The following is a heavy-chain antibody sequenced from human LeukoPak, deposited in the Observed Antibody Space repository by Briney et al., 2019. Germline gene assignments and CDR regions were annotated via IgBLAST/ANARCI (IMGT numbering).Heavy chain of an antibody. J-gene: IGHJ6*04. CDR1: GGSVSSGSYY. CDR3: ARESLLWLGELPAAYYYYGMDV. Sequence: SETLSLTCTVSGGSVSSGSYYWSWIRQPPGKGLEWIGYIYYSGSTNYNPSLKSRVTISVDTSKNQFSLKLSSVTAADTAVYYCARESLLWLGELPAAYYYYGMDVWGKGTTVTVSS. V-gene: IGHV4-61*01. D-gene: IGHD3-10*01. CDR2: IYYSGST.